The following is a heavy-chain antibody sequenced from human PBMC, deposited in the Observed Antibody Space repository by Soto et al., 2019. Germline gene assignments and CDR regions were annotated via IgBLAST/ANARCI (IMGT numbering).Heavy chain of an antibody. D-gene: IGHD3-22*01. V-gene: IGHV3-23*01. CDR3: AASGYYYDSSGYYPLAEYCHH. Sequence: RGSLRLSCAAYGFSFSSYAMNWVRQAPGKGLEWVSAISVSVDNTYYAGSVKGRFTISRDNSKNTLYLQMNSLRAEDTAVYYCAASGYYYDSSGYYPLAEYCHHWGEGMLVIASS. CDR1: GFSFSSYA. CDR2: ISVSVDNT. J-gene: IGHJ1*01.